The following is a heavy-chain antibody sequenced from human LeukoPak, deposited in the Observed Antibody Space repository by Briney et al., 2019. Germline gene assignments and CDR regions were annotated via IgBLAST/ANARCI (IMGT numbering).Heavy chain of an antibody. CDR3: ARDGGTTSNPSHDTFAI. V-gene: IGHV4-30-2*01. J-gene: IGHJ3*02. CDR2: ISHSESA. CDR1: GGSISSGANY. D-gene: IGHD4-11*01. Sequence: PSQTLSLTCTVSGGSISSGANYWSWIRQPPGRGLEWIGYISHSESAYYSPSLESRITISVDRSKNQFSLRLKSVTAADTAIYYCARDGGTTSNPSHDTFAIWGQGTMVAVSS.